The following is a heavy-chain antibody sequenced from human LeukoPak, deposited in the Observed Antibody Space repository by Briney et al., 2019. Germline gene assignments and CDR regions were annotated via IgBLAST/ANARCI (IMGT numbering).Heavy chain of an antibody. CDR3: ARVGRGGMATPTFDS. CDR2: VYYSGSA. CDR1: GGSISSDSYY. J-gene: IGHJ4*02. D-gene: IGHD5-24*01. V-gene: IGHV4-39*01. Sequence: KPSETLSLTCTVSGGSISSDSYYWGWIRQPPGKGLEFIGSVYYSGSAYYNPSLKSRVTISVDTSKNQFSLELSSVAAADTAVYYCARVGRGGMATPTFDSWGRGILVTVSS.